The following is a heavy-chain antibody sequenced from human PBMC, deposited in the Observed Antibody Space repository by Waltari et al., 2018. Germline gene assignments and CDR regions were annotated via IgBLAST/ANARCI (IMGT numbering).Heavy chain of an antibody. V-gene: IGHV2-5*02. J-gene: IGHJ4*02. CDR3: AHVPGIFWSGYPTYYFDY. CDR1: GFSLSASGGG. CDR2: IYWEDDK. Sequence: QITLKESGPTLVKPTQTLTLTCTFSGFSLSASGGGVAWVRQPPGQALEWLPRIYWEDDKHYSPSLKTRQPITKETSKNEVFLTMTTLDPVDTATYFCAHVPGIFWSGYPTYYFDYWGQGILVTVPS. D-gene: IGHD3-3*01.